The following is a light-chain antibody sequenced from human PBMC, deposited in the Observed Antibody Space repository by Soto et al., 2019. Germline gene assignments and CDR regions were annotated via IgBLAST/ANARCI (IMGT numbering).Light chain of an antibody. J-gene: IGLJ1*01. Sequence: QSVLTQPASVSGSPGQSITISCTGTSSDVGGYNFVSWYQHHPGKAPKLMIYXXSXRPSRISNRFSGSMSGNTASLTISGLQAEDEADYYCSSSTNSSSPFVFGTGTRAPA. CDR3: SSSTNSSSPFV. CDR2: XXS. V-gene: IGLV2-14*01. CDR1: SSDVGGYNF.